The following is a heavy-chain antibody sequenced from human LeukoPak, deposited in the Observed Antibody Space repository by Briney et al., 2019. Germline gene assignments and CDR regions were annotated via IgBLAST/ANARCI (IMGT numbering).Heavy chain of an antibody. CDR1: GYTFTSYG. CDR2: ISAYNGNT. Sequence: ASVKVSCKASGYTFTSYGISWVRQAPGQGLEWMGWISAYNGNTNYAQKLQGRVTMTTDTSTSTAYMELRSLRSDDTAVYYCARDQGYDFWSGYYLNRGYVGYGMDVWGQGTTVTVSS. CDR3: ARDQGYDFWSGYYLNRGYVGYGMDV. D-gene: IGHD3-3*01. J-gene: IGHJ6*02. V-gene: IGHV1-18*01.